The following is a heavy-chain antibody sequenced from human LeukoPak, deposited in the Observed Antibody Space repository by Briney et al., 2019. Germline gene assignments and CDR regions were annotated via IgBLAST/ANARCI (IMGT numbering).Heavy chain of an antibody. D-gene: IGHD6-19*01. V-gene: IGHV3-15*07. CDR3: TTEHSSGWYLFH. CDR2: IKSKTDGGTT. J-gene: IGHJ4*02. CDR1: GFSFSNAW. Sequence: PGGSLRLSCTPSGTASGFSFSNAWMNWVRQAPGKGLEWVGRIKSKTDGGTTDYAAPVKGRFTISRDDSKNTLYLQMNSLKTEDTAVYYCTTEHSSGWYLFHWGQGTLVTVSS.